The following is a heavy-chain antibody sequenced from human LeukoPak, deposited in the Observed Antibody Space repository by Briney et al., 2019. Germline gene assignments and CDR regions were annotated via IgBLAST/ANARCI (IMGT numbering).Heavy chain of an antibody. CDR2: IYYSGST. D-gene: IGHD1/OR15-1a*01. CDR1: GGSISSSYS. V-gene: IGHV4-39*07. J-gene: IGHJ4*02. Sequence: SETLSLTCTVSGGSISSSYSWGWIRQPPGKGLEWIGNIYYSGSTYYNSSLKSRVTISVDTSKNQFSLRLSSLTAADTAVYYCAKGWYNWNTVPFDYWGQGALVTVSS. CDR3: AKGWYNWNTVPFDY.